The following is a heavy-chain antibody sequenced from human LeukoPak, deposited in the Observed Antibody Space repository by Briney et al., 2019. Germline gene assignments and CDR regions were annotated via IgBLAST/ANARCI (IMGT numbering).Heavy chain of an antibody. CDR1: GYSFTDYY. Sequence: ASVKVSCKASGYSFTDYYMHWVRQAPGQGLEWMGWINSNSGGTRYAQKFQDRVTMTRDTSISTAYMELRRLTSDDTATYYRARLQMLRIAAARGFAFDIWGQGTVVTVSS. D-gene: IGHD6-13*01. CDR3: ARLQMLRIAAARGFAFDI. V-gene: IGHV1-2*02. CDR2: INSNSGGT. J-gene: IGHJ3*02.